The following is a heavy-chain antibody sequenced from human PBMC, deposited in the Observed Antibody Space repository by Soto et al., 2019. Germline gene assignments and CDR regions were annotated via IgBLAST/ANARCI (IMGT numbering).Heavy chain of an antibody. CDR3: ARDRSDSSRDDSFDI. V-gene: IGHV3-53*01. CDR2: IYRGFST. J-gene: IGHJ3*02. D-gene: IGHD6-6*01. CDR1: GCNVTNTY. Sequence: LRLSCAVYGCNVTNTYMSWVRQAPGQGLEWVSVIYRGFSTFYADSVKGRFTVSRDDSKNTVSLQMNSLRAEDTAVYYCARDRSDSSRDDSFDIWGQGTMVTVSS.